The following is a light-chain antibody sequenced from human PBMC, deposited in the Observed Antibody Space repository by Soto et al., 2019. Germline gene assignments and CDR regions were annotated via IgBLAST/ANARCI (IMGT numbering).Light chain of an antibody. J-gene: IGKJ4*01. CDR3: QQYNNWSPAT. V-gene: IGKV3-15*01. CDR1: QSVSSN. Sequence: EIVMTQSPATLSVSPGERATLSCRASQSVSSNLDWYQQKPGQAPRLLIYGASTRATGIPARFSGSGSGTEFTLTISSLQSEDFAVYYCQQYNNWSPATFGGRTKVEIK. CDR2: GAS.